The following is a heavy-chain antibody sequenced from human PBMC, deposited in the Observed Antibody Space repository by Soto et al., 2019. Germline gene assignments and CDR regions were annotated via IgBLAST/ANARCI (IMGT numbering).Heavy chain of an antibody. J-gene: IGHJ4*02. CDR2: LNGDGATT. CDR1: GFSFSSYW. V-gene: IGHV3-74*01. CDR3: ARDVGYCINGVCSA. D-gene: IGHD2-8*01. Sequence: EVQLVESGGGLVQPGGSLRLSCAASGFSFSSYWMNWVRQAPGKGLVWVSRLNGDGATTVYADSVKGRFTISRDNAKNTLYLQMTSLRAEDTAVYYCARDVGYCINGVCSAWGQGTLVTVSS.